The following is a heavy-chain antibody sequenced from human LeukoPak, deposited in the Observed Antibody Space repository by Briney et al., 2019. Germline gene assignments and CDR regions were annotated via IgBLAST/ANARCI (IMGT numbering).Heavy chain of an antibody. Sequence: SQTLSLTCAISGDSASSNSAAWNWIRQSPSRGLEWLGRTYYRSKWYNDYALSVKSRITINPDTSKNHFSLQLNSVTPEDTAVYYCARAYTYGSGSYLDYWGQGTLVTVSS. CDR3: ARAYTYGSGSYLDY. CDR2: TYYRSKWYN. V-gene: IGHV6-1*01. J-gene: IGHJ4*02. D-gene: IGHD3-10*01. CDR1: GDSASSNSAA.